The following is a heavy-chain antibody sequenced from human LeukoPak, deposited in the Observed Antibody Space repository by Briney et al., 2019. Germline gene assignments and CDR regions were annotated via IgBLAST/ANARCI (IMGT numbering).Heavy chain of an antibody. Sequence: TGGSLRLSCAAPGFTFSDYSMNWVRQAPGKGLEWISYIGISSGNTKYADSVKGRFTISGDKAKNSLYLQMNSLRVEDTAVYYCARDYKYAFDNWGQGTLVTVSS. V-gene: IGHV3-48*01. J-gene: IGHJ4*02. CDR2: IGISSGNT. D-gene: IGHD5-24*01. CDR3: ARDYKYAFDN. CDR1: GFTFSDYS.